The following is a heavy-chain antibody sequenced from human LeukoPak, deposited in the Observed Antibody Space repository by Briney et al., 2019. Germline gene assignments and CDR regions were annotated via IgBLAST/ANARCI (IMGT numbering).Heavy chain of an antibody. CDR3: ARARYCSSTSCYPKSAEYFQH. J-gene: IGHJ1*01. D-gene: IGHD2-2*01. Sequence: GASVKVSCKASGYTFTDYYVHWVRQAPGQGLEWMGWINPNSGGTNYAQKFQGRVTMTRDTSISTAYMELSRLRSDDTAVYYCARARYCSSTSCYPKSAEYFQHWGQGTLVTVSS. CDR1: GYTFTDYY. CDR2: INPNSGGT. V-gene: IGHV1-2*02.